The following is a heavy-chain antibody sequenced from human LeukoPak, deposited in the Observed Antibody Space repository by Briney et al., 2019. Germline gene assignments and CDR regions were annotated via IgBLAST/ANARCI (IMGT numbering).Heavy chain of an antibody. D-gene: IGHD2-21*01. CDR3: AKDAIAVGATQFDY. V-gene: IGHV3-9*01. CDR2: ISWNSGSI. CDR1: GFTFDDYA. Sequence: TGGSLRLSCAASGFTFDDYAMHWVRQAPGKGLEWVSGISWNSGSIGYADSVKGRFTISRDNAKNSLHLQMNSLRAEDTALYYCAKDAIAVGATQFDYWGQGTLVTVSS. J-gene: IGHJ4*02.